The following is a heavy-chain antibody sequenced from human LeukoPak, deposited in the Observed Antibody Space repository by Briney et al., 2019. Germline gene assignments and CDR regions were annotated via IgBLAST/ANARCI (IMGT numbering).Heavy chain of an antibody. V-gene: IGHV5-51*01. CDR1: GYSFTTHW. CDR2: IYPGDSDT. D-gene: IGHD1-26*01. Sequence: GESLKISCKGSGYSFTTHWFGWVRQLPGKGLEWRGIIYPGDSDTRYTPSFEGHVTISVDKSLNTAYLQWSSLKASDTATYFCARLCREQLLPPDYWGQGTLVTVSS. J-gene: IGHJ4*02. CDR3: ARLCREQLLPPDY.